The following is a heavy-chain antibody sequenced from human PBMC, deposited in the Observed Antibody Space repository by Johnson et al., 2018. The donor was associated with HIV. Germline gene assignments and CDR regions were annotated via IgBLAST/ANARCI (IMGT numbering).Heavy chain of an antibody. D-gene: IGHD2-8*01. CDR3: AKGLVYADPDDAFDI. V-gene: IGHV3-30*04. J-gene: IGHJ3*02. Sequence: QVLLVESGGGVVQPGRSLRLSCAASGFTFSDYAMHWVRQAPGKGLEWVASISSDGNNKYFADSVKGRFTISRDNSKNTLYLKMNSLRAEDTAVYYCAKGLVYADPDDAFDIWGQGTMVTVSS. CDR2: ISSDGNNK. CDR1: GFTFSDYA.